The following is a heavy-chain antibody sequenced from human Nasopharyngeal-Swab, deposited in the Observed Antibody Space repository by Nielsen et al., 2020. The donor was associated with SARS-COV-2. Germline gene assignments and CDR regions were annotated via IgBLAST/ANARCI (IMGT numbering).Heavy chain of an antibody. D-gene: IGHD3-10*01. CDR3: ARDADYYGSGSYLGY. CDR2: ISSSGSTI. CDR1: GSTFSDYY. J-gene: IGHJ4*02. Sequence: GESLKISCAASGSTFSDYYMSWIRQAPGKGLEWVSYISSSGSTIYYADSVKGRFTISRDNAKNSLYLQMNSLRAEDTAVYYCARDADYYGSGSYLGYWGQGNLVTVSS. V-gene: IGHV3-11*04.